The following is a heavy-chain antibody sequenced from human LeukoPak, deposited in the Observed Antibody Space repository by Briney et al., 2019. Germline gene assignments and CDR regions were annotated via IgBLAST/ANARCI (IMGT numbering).Heavy chain of an antibody. CDR3: ARYCSSASCHDAFDI. CDR2: INQDGSEK. V-gene: IGHV3-7*01. CDR1: GFTFTNYW. J-gene: IGHJ3*02. D-gene: IGHD2-2*01. Sequence: GGSLRLSCAASGFTFTNYWMSWVRQDPGKGLEWVANINQDGSEKYYVDSVKGRFTISRDNAKNSLYLQMNSLRAEDTAVYYCARYCSSASCHDAFDIWGQGTMVTVSS.